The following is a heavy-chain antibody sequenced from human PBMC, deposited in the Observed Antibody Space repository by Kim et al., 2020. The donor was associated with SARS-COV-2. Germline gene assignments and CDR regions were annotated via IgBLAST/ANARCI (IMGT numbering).Heavy chain of an antibody. D-gene: IGHD3-16*01. V-gene: IGHV3-23*01. Sequence: GGSLRLSCTTSGFTFTGYAMSWVRQAPGKGLEWVSSIDGSDGTTYYVDSVKGRFTISSDNSKNTLYLQMSTLRADDTAVSYCMKGGRGSFWEHSCQGTLV. CDR2: IDGSDGTT. CDR1: GFTFTGYA. CDR3: MKGGRGSFWEH. J-gene: IGHJ1*01.